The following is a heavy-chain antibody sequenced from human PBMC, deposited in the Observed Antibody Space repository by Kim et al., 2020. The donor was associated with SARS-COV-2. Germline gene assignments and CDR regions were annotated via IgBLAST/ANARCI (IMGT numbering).Heavy chain of an antibody. J-gene: IGHJ5*02. CDR1: GGSISSGGYY. CDR3: ARGITMVRGVNWFDP. D-gene: IGHD3-10*01. Sequence: SETLSLTCTVSGGSISSGGYYWSWICQHPGKGLEWIGYIYYSGSTYYNPSLKSRVTISVDTSKNQFSLKLSSVTAADTAVYYCARGITMVRGVNWFDPWGQGTLVTVSS. V-gene: IGHV4-31*03. CDR2: IYYSGST.